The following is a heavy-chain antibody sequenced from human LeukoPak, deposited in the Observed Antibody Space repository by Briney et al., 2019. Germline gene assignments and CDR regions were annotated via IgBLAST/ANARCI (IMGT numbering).Heavy chain of an antibody. V-gene: IGHV1-8*01. J-gene: IGHJ4*02. CDR2: MNPNSGNT. CDR1: GYTFTSYD. D-gene: IGHD3-22*01. CDR3: ARKGYYYDSSGLDY. Sequence: ASVKVFCKASGYTFTSYDINWVRQATGQGLEWMGWMNPNSGNTGYAQKFQGRVTMTRNTSISTAYMELSSLRSEDTAVYYCARKGYYYDSSGLDYWGQGTLVTVSS.